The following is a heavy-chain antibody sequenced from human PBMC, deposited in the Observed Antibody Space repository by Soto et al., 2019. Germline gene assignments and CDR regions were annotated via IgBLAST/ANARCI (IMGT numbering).Heavy chain of an antibody. CDR1: GYPFTTSG. Sequence: QVHLVQSGAEVKKPGASAMISCKTSGYPFTTSGLHWLRQAPGQSLEGMGWVNPDIRGTKYSHNFQHRVTITSDTSASTGYMDLSRLKPEDTACYYCARVSEDDRVFPVTMRVVWFDSWGQGTMVTVSS. CDR2: VNPDIRGT. V-gene: IGHV1-3*01. D-gene: IGHD2-15*01. J-gene: IGHJ5*01. CDR3: ARVSEDDRVFPVTMRVVWFDS.